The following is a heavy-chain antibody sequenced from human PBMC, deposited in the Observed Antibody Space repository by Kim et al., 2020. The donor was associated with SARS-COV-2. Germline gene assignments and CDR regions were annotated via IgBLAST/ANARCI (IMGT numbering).Heavy chain of an antibody. CDR1: GFTFSSYA. CDR2: ISYDGSNK. Sequence: GGSLRLSCAASGFTFSSYAMHWVRQAPGKGLEWVAVISYDGSNKYYADSVKGRFTISRDNSKNTLYLQMNSLRAEDTAVYYCARDEHFDIDYWGQGTLVTVSS. J-gene: IGHJ4*02. CDR3: ARDEHFDIDY. V-gene: IGHV3-30*04.